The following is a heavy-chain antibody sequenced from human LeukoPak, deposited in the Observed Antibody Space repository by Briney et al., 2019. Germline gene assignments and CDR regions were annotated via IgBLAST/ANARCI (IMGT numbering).Heavy chain of an antibody. CDR3: ARYLPPPAEYLQH. CDR2: IYYSGST. CDR1: GGSISSSSYY. V-gene: IGHV4-39*01. Sequence: KPSETLSLTCTVSGGSISSSSYYSGWIRQPPGKGLEWIGSIYYSGSTYYNPSLKSRVTISVDTSKNQFSLKRSSVNAAVPAVYYCARYLPPPAEYLQHWGQGTLVTVSS. J-gene: IGHJ1*01.